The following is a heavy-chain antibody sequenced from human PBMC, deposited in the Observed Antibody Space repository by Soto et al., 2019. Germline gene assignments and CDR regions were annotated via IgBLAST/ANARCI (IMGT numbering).Heavy chain of an antibody. CDR1: GYTFTSYG. J-gene: IGHJ6*02. CDR3: ARGLGYDRSRHYGMAV. V-gene: IGHV1-18*01. D-gene: IGHD3-22*01. Sequence: QVQLVQSGAEVKKPGASVKVSCKASGYTFTSYGISWVRQAPGQGLEWMGWISAYNGNTNYAQKLQGRVTMTTDTXRXXAELELRRRRSDDTAVYYCARGLGYDRSRHYGMAVWGQGTTVTVSS. CDR2: ISAYNGNT.